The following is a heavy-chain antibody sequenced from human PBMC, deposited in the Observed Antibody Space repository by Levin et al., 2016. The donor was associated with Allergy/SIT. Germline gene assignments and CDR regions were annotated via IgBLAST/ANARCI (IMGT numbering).Heavy chain of an antibody. J-gene: IGHJ5*02. D-gene: IGHD2-2*02. CDR3: AREEGDYERYCSSTSCYKKSGFDP. Sequence: WIRQPPGKGLEWIGEIYHSGSTNYNPSLKSRVTISVDKSKNQFSLKLSSVTAADTAVYYCAREEGDYERYCSSTSCYKKSGFDPWGQGTLVTVSS. CDR2: IYHSGST. V-gene: IGHV4-4*02.